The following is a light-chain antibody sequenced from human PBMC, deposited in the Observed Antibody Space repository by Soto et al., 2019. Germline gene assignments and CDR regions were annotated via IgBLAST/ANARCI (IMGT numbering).Light chain of an antibody. Sequence: EIVMTQSPATLSVSPGERATLSCRASQSVSSNLVWYQQKPGQAPRLLIYGASTRATGIPARFSGSGSGTEFTLTISSLQSEDFALCYCQQYNNWPPTFGQGTKLEIK. CDR1: QSVSSN. CDR3: QQYNNWPPT. J-gene: IGKJ2*01. V-gene: IGKV3-15*01. CDR2: GAS.